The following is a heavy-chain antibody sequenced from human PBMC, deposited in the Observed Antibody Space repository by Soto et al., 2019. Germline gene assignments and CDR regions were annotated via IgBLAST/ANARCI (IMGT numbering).Heavy chain of an antibody. J-gene: IGHJ6*02. Sequence: EVQLVESGGGLVQPGGSLRLSCAASGFTFSSYAMHWVRQAPGKGLEYVSAISSSGGSTYYADSVRGRFTISRDNSTMSLPLQMGRAGDKDVYVYYSARRKGVRPSAGLDVWGQGTMVTVSS. CDR3: ARRKGVRPSAGLDV. CDR2: ISSSGGST. V-gene: IGHV3-64*07. CDR1: GFTFSSYA.